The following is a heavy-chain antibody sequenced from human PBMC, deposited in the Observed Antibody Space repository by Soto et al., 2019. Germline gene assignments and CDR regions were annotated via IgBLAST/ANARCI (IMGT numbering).Heavy chain of an antibody. CDR2: IYYSGST. CDR1: GGSMNYYY. Sequence: SETLSLTCTVSGGSMNYYYWSWIRQSPGKGLEWIGSIYYSGSTYYNPSLKSRVTISVDTSKNQFSLKLSSVTAADTAVYYCARRTRSYYYYYYMDVWGKGTTVTVSS. D-gene: IGHD4-17*01. V-gene: IGHV4-59*05. J-gene: IGHJ6*03. CDR3: ARRTRSYYYYYYMDV.